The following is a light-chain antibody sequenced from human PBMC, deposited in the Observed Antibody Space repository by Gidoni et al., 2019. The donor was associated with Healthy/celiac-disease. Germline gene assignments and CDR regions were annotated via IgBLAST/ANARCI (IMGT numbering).Light chain of an antibody. CDR2: GAS. J-gene: IGKJ1*01. CDR1: QSVSSN. Sequence: EIVMTQSPATLSVSPGERATLSCRASQSVSSNLAWYKHKPGQAPRRLIYGASTRATGIPARFSGSGDGTEFTLTISSLQSEDFAVYYCQQYNNWPPKTWTFGQGTKVEIK. V-gene: IGKV3-15*01. CDR3: QQYNNWPPKTWT.